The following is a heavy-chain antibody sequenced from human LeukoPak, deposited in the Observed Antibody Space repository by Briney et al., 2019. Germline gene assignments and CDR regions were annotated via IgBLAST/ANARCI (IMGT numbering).Heavy chain of an antibody. CDR3: ARSSIILGNAFDI. CDR2: IYHGGST. V-gene: IGHV4-4*02. Sequence: TSGTLSLTCAVSDDSISSSNWWSWVRQPPEKGLEWIGEIYHGGSTNYNPSLMSRVTILLDTSKNQFSLKLSSVTAADTAVYYCARSSIILGNAFDIWGQGTMVTVSS. D-gene: IGHD2-21*01. J-gene: IGHJ3*02. CDR1: DDSISSSNW.